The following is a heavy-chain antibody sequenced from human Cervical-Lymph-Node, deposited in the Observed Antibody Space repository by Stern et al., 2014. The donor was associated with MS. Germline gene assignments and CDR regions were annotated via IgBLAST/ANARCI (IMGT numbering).Heavy chain of an antibody. CDR3: ARARVGDYARSPHLDS. CDR1: GFTFSHYS. V-gene: IGHV3-21*01. J-gene: IGHJ4*02. CDR2: ISNNSTHT. Sequence: EVQLVESGGGLVKPGESLRLSCDASGFTFSHYSINWVRQAPGQGLEWISSISNNSTHTYCADSVEGRFTISRDSAKDSVSLHMVSLRAEDTAVYYCARARVGDYARSPHLDSWGQGTLVTVSS. D-gene: IGHD4-17*01.